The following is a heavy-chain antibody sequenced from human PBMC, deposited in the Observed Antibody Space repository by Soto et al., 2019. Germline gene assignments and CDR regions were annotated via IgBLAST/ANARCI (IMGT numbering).Heavy chain of an antibody. D-gene: IGHD6-19*01. CDR2: INPNSGGT. CDR3: ARDGGSSGWYGNFDY. CDR1: GYTFTGYY. J-gene: IGHJ4*02. V-gene: IGHV1-2*02. Sequence: ASVKVSCKASGYTFTGYYMHWVRQAPGQGLEWMGWINPNSGGTNYAQKFQGRVTMTRDTSISTAYMELSRLRSDDAALSYCARDGGSSGWYGNFDYWGQGTLVTVSS.